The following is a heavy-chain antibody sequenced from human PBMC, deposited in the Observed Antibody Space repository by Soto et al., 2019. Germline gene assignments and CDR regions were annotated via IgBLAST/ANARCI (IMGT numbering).Heavy chain of an antibody. CDR2: IGTAGDT. CDR3: ARAEDYGNLDY. V-gene: IGHV3-13*01. J-gene: IGHJ4*02. D-gene: IGHD4-17*01. CDR1: GFTFSSYD. Sequence: PGGSLRLSCAASGFTFSSYDMHWVRQATGKGLEWVSAIGTAGDTYYPGSVKGRFTISRENAKNSLYLQMNSLRAGDTAVYYCARAEDYGNLDYWGQGTLVTVSS.